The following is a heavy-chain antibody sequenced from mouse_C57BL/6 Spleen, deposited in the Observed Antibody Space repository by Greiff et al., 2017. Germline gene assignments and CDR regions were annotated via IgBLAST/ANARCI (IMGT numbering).Heavy chain of an antibody. CDR2: INPSSGYT. Sequence: QVQLKESGAELAKPGASVKLSCKASGYTFTSYWMHWVKQRPGQGLEWIGYINPSSGYTKYNQKFKDKATLTADKSSSTAYMQLSSLTYEDSAVYYCARRDWDPYYAMDYWGQGTSVTVSS. D-gene: IGHD4-1*01. CDR1: GYTFTSYW. J-gene: IGHJ4*01. CDR3: ARRDWDPYYAMDY. V-gene: IGHV1-7*01.